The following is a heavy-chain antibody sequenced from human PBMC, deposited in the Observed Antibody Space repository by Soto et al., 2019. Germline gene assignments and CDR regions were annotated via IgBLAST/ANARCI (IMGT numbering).Heavy chain of an antibody. CDR3: AKGSEARTGSITDAFDI. J-gene: IGHJ3*02. CDR2: ISWNSGSI. CDR1: GFTFDDYA. V-gene: IGHV3-9*01. D-gene: IGHD1-20*01. Sequence: EVQLVESGGGLVQPGRSLRLSCAASGFTFDDYAMHWVRQAPGKGLEWVSGISWNSGSIGYADSVKGRFTISRDNAKNSLYLQMNSLRAEDTALYYCAKGSEARTGSITDAFDIWGQGTMVTVSS.